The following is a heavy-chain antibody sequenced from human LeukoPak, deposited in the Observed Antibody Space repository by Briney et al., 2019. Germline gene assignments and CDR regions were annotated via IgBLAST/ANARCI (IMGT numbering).Heavy chain of an antibody. CDR3: TTAAALFFDY. CDR2: IRNKNNNYAT. D-gene: IGHD6-13*01. J-gene: IGHJ4*02. CDR1: GFSFRASA. Sequence: GGSLRLSCAGSGFSFRASAMHWVRQASGKGLEWVGRIRNKNNNYATTYGESVEGRFTISRDDSKNMAFLQMNSLKTEDTAVYYCTTAAALFFDYWGRGTLVTVSS. V-gene: IGHV3-73*01.